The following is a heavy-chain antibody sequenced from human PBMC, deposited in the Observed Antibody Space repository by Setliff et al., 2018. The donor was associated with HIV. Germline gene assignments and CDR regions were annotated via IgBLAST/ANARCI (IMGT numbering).Heavy chain of an antibody. D-gene: IGHD3-16*01. CDR3: AREEGGLYGMDV. Sequence: LRLSCAASGFIVSSNHMSWVRQAPGKGLEWVSVIYSGGNTYYADSVKGRFTISRDNSKNTLYFQMNSLRAEDTAVYYCAREEGGLYGMDVWGQGTMVTVSS. V-gene: IGHV3-66*02. CDR2: IYSGGNT. CDR1: GFIVSSNH. J-gene: IGHJ6*02.